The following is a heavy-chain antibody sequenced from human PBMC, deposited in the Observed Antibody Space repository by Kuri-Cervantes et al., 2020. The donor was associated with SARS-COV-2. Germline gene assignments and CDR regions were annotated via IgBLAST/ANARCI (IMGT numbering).Heavy chain of an antibody. J-gene: IGHJ4*02. V-gene: IGHV3-7*03. CDR1: GFTFSSYW. CDR3: ARYCTSISCESAIDF. D-gene: IGHD2-2*01. CDR2: VRQDGRDK. Sequence: GGSLRLSCAASGFTFSSYWMTWVRQAPGEGLDWVANVRQDGRDKYYGDSVKGRFTISRDNTKNSLYLQMDSLTAEDTAVYYCARYCTSISCESAIDFWGQGTLVTVSS.